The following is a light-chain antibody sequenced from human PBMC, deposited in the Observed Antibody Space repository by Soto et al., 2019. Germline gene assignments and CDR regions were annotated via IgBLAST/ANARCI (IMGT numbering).Light chain of an antibody. V-gene: IGKV4-1*01. CDR3: QQYYSTPRT. CDR2: WAS. CDR1: QXVLYSSNNKNY. J-gene: IGKJ1*01. Sequence: IVMTHSPDSLAVSLVERAPIHXXSSQXVLYSSNNKNYVAGYQQKPGTPPQXXSYWASTRESVGPDRFGGSGSGTDFTLAISSLQAEDVAVYYCQQYYSTPRTFGQGTKVDIK.